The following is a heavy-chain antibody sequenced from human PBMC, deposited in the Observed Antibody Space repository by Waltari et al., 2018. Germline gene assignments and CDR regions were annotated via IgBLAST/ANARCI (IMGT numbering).Heavy chain of an antibody. CDR1: GGSFSGYY. J-gene: IGHJ3*02. CDR3: ARGRGYDFWSGHIRGAFDI. D-gene: IGHD3-3*01. CDR2: INHSGST. Sequence: QVQLQQWGAGLLKPSETLSLTCAVYGGSFSGYYWSWIRRPPGKGLEWIGEINHSGSTNYNPSLKSRVTISVDTSKNQFSLKLSSVTAADTAVYYCARGRGYDFWSGHIRGAFDIWGQGTMVTVSS. V-gene: IGHV4-34*01.